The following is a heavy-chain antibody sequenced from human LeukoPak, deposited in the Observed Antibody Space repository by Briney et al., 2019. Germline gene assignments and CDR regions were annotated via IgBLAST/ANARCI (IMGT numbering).Heavy chain of an antibody. D-gene: IGHD5-24*01. CDR2: ISSSGSTI. V-gene: IGHV3-11*01. CDR3: ARFLRARDGYNLEPDTYYYYYYMDV. J-gene: IGHJ6*03. CDR1: GFTFSDYY. Sequence: GGSLRLSCAASGFTFSDYYMSWIRQAPGKGLEWVSYISSSGSTIYYADSVKGRFTISRDNAKSSLYLQMNSLRAEDTAVYYCARFLRARDGYNLEPDTYYYYYYMDVWGKGTTVTISS.